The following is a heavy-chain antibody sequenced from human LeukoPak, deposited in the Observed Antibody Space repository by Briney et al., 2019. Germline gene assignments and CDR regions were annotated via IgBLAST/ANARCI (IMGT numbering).Heavy chain of an antibody. V-gene: IGHV4-59*01. Sequence: SETLSLTCTVSGGCISSYYWSWIRQPPGKGLECIGYIYYSGSTNYNPSLKSRVTISVDTSKNQFSLKLSSVTAADTAVYYCARSVEGYCRGGSCYYYSYYMDVWGKGTTVTVSS. CDR3: ARSVEGYCRGGSCYYYSYYMDV. CDR2: IYYSGST. J-gene: IGHJ6*03. D-gene: IGHD2-15*01. CDR1: GGCISSYY.